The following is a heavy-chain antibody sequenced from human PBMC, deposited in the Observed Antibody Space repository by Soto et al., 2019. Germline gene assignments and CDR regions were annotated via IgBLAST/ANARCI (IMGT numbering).Heavy chain of an antibody. CDR3: ARDVLLWFGEPERYFDY. J-gene: IGHJ4*02. V-gene: IGHV1-69*13. CDR1: GGTFSSYA. CDR2: IIPIFGTA. Sequence: SVKVSCKASGGTFSSYAISWVRQAPGQGLEWMGGIIPIFGTANYAQKFQGRVTITADESTSTAYMELRSLRSDDTAVYYCARDVLLWFGEPERYFDYWGQGTLVTVSS. D-gene: IGHD3-10*01.